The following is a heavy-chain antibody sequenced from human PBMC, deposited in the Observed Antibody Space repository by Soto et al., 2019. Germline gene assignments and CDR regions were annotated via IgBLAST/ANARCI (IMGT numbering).Heavy chain of an antibody. J-gene: IGHJ6*02. CDR2: INSDGSST. CDR1: GFTFSSYW. D-gene: IGHD5-18*01. V-gene: IGHV3-74*01. Sequence: EVQLVESGGGLVQPGGSLSLSCAASGFTFSSYWMHWVRQAPGKGLVWVSRINSDGSSTSYADSVKGRFTISRDNAKNTLYLQMNSLRAEDTAVYYCARGRIELWGNYYYGMDVWGQGTTVTVSS. CDR3: ARGRIELWGNYYYGMDV.